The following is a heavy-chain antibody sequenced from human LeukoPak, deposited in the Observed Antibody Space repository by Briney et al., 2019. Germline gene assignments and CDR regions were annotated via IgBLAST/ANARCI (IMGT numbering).Heavy chain of an antibody. CDR3: ARGPVYDFWSGYYPADLDY. CDR1: GGSFSGYY. D-gene: IGHD3-3*01. CDR2: INHSGST. J-gene: IGHJ4*02. Sequence: SETLSLTCAVYGGSFSGYYWSWIRQPPGKGLEWIGEINHSGSTNYNPSLKSRFTISVDTSKNQFSLKLSSVTAADTAVYYCARGPVYDFWSGYYPADLDYWGQGTLVTVSS. V-gene: IGHV4-34*01.